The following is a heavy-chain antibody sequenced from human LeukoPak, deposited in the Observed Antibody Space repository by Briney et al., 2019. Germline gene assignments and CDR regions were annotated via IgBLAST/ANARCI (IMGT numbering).Heavy chain of an antibody. D-gene: IGHD6-13*01. V-gene: IGHV1-2*02. Sequence: WASVKVSCKASGYTFTGYYIHWVRQAPGQGLEWMGWINPNSGGTNYAQKFQGRVSVTRDTSISTVYMELSRLTYDDTAVYYCARDPNIAGGEVDYWGQGTLVTVSS. J-gene: IGHJ4*02. CDR3: ARDPNIAGGEVDY. CDR2: INPNSGGT. CDR1: GYTFTGYY.